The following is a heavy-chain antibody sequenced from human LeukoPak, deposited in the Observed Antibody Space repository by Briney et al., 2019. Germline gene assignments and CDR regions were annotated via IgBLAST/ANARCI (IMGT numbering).Heavy chain of an antibody. D-gene: IGHD2-15*01. J-gene: IGHJ4*02. Sequence: PGGSLRLSCATSGFSFSSYAMSWVRQAPGEGLEWVAVISYDGSNKYYADSVKGRFTISRDNSKNTLYLQMNSLRAEDTAVYYCAKDQTMVRGGRYCSGGSCGSGANDYWGQGTLVTVSS. V-gene: IGHV3-30*18. CDR2: ISYDGSNK. CDR3: AKDQTMVRGGRYCSGGSCGSGANDY. CDR1: GFSFSSYA.